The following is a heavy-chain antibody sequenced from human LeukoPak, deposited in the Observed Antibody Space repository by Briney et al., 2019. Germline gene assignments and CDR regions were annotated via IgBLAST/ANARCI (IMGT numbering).Heavy chain of an antibody. V-gene: IGHV3-21*03. Sequence: GGSLRLSCAASGFTFSSYSMNWVRQAPGKGLEWVSSISSSSSYIYYADSVKGRFTISRDNAKNSLYLQMNSLRAEDTAVYYLARDLGQLVDLINYGMDVWGQGTTVTVSS. CDR2: ISSSSSYI. CDR1: GFTFSSYS. J-gene: IGHJ6*02. CDR3: ARDLGQLVDLINYGMDV. D-gene: IGHD3-10*01.